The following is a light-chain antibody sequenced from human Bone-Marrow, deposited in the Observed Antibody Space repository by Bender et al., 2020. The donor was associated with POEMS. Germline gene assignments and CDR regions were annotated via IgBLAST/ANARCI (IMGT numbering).Light chain of an antibody. CDR2: EVS. V-gene: IGLV2-14*01. CDR1: SSDVGGHNY. J-gene: IGLJ3*02. CDR3: SSYSSTSTRV. Sequence: QSALTQPASVSGSPGQSITISCTGSSSDVGGHNYVSWYQQHPGTAPKLMIYEVSNRPSGVSDRFSGSKSGHTASLTISGLQAEDEADYFCSSYSSTSTRVFGGGTNRTDL.